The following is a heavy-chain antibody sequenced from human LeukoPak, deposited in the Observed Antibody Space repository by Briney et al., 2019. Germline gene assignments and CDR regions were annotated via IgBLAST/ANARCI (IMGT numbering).Heavy chain of an antibody. V-gene: IGHV1-69*05. CDR1: GGTFSSYA. CDR2: IIPIFGTA. CDR3: ARGRYSSSIYFDY. Sequence: SVKVSCKASGGTFSSYAISWVRQAPGQGLEWMGGIIPIFGTANYAQKFQGRVTITTDESTSIAYMELSSLRSEDTAVYYCARGRYSSSIYFDYWGQGTLVTVSS. J-gene: IGHJ4*02. D-gene: IGHD6-6*01.